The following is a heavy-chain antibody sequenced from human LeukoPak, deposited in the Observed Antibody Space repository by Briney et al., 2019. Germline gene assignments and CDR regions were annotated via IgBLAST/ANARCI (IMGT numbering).Heavy chain of an antibody. D-gene: IGHD4-17*01. Sequence: TGGSLRLSCAASGFTFSSYGMHWVRQAPGKGLEWVAVIWYDGSNKYYADSVKGRFTISRDNSKNTLYLQMNSLRAEDTAVYYCARDRATTYYYYYYGMDVWGQGTTVTVSS. CDR3: ARDRATTYYYYYYGMDV. V-gene: IGHV3-33*01. J-gene: IGHJ6*02. CDR1: GFTFSSYG. CDR2: IWYDGSNK.